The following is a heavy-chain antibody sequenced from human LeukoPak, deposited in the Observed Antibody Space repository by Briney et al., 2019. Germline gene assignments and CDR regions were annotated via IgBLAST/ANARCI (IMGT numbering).Heavy chain of an antibody. D-gene: IGHD2-21*01. Sequence: ASVKVSCKTSGYSFTDYYMHWVRQAPGQGPEWMGWINPNSGGTSAAQKFQGRVTMTRDTSITTVYMEVSWLTSDDTAIYYCARADRLHGGPYLIGPWGQGTLVTVSS. CDR1: GYSFTDYY. V-gene: IGHV1-2*02. CDR2: INPNSGGT. CDR3: ARADRLHGGPYLIGP. J-gene: IGHJ5*02.